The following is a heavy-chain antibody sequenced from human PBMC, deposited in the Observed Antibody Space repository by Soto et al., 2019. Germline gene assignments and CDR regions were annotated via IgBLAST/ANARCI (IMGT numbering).Heavy chain of an antibody. V-gene: IGHV1-69*13. CDR3: ASWGLNCSGGSCYLYYYYYGMDV. CDR1: GGTFSSYA. D-gene: IGHD2-15*01. CDR2: IIPIFGTA. Sequence: SVKVSCKASGGTFSSYAISWVRQAPGQGLEWMGGIIPIFGTANYAQKFQGRVTITADESTSTAYMELSSLRSEDTAVYYCASWGLNCSGGSCYLYYYYYGMDVWGQGTTVTVSS. J-gene: IGHJ6*02.